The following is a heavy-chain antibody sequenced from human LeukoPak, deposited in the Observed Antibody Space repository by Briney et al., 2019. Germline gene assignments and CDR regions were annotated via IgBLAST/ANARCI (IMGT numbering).Heavy chain of an antibody. D-gene: IGHD6-19*01. CDR1: GFTFSDYY. CDR3: AGDGTRWLGDNWFDP. V-gene: IGHV3-11*01. CDR2: ISSSGSTI. Sequence: GGSLRLSCAASGFTFSDYYMSWIRQAPGKGLEWVSYISSSGSTIYYADSVKGRFTISRDNAKNSLYLQMNSLRAEDTAVYYCAGDGTRWLGDNWFDPWGQGTLVTVSS. J-gene: IGHJ5*02.